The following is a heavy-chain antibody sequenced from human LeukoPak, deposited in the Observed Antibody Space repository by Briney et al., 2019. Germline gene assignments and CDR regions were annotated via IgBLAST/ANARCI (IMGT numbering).Heavy chain of an antibody. D-gene: IGHD3-22*01. J-gene: IGHJ4*02. Sequence: GRSLRLSCAASGFTFDDYAMHWVRQAPGKGLEWVSGISWNSGSIGYADSVKGRFTISRDNAKNSLYLQMNSLRAEDMALYYCAKDARRDYYDSSGYSYYFDYWGQGTLVTVSS. CDR2: ISWNSGSI. CDR3: AKDARRDYYDSSGYSYYFDY. CDR1: GFTFDDYA. V-gene: IGHV3-9*03.